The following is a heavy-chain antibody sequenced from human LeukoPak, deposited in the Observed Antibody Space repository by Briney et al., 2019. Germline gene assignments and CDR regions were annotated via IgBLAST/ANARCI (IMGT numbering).Heavy chain of an antibody. Sequence: GGSLRLSCAASGFTFSNYAMSWVRQTPGKGLEWVSSLSGGADRTYYADSVKGRFTISRDNSKNMLYLQMNSLRAEDAAVYYCAKDRLQVETAQFVDWGQGTLVTVSS. J-gene: IGHJ4*02. CDR3: AKDRLQVETAQFVD. D-gene: IGHD5-12*01. CDR1: GFTFSNYA. CDR2: LSGGADRT. V-gene: IGHV3-23*01.